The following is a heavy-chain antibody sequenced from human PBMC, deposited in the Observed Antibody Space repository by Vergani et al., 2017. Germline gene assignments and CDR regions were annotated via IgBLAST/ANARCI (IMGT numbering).Heavy chain of an antibody. CDR2: IYAGNSDT. Sequence: EVQLVQSGTEVKKPGESLKISCKGSGYTFSEYWIAWVRHMPGKGLEWMGIIYAGNSDTKYNPSFEGRVTTSVDRSTNTAYLQWRSLEASDTAIYFCASGGHGSENGGALQLWGQGTNITVSS. J-gene: IGHJ3*01. CDR1: GYTFSEYW. CDR3: ASGGHGSENGGALQL. V-gene: IGHV5-51*01. D-gene: IGHD3-10*01.